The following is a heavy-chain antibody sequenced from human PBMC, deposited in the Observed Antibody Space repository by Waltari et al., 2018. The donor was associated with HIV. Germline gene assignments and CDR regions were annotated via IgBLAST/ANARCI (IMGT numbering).Heavy chain of an antibody. Sequence: QITLMESGPTLVKPTSTLTLHCTFSGFPLSTCGVGVGWLRQPPGKALEWLALIYWNDDKRYSPSLKSRLTITKDTSKNQVVLTMTNMDPVDTATYYCAHRGIGVSGFDPWGQGTLVTVSS. CDR1: GFPLSTCGVG. V-gene: IGHV2-5*01. J-gene: IGHJ5*02. CDR3: AHRGIGVSGFDP. D-gene: IGHD3-16*01. CDR2: IYWNDDK.